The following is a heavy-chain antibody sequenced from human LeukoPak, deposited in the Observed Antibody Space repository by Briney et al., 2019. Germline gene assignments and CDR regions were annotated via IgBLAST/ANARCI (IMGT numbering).Heavy chain of an antibody. CDR3: AKDLDLRFPHYYYYYGMDV. CDR2: ISGSGVST. D-gene: IGHD3-3*01. CDR1: GFTFSSYA. V-gene: IGHV3-23*01. Sequence: GGTLRLSCAASGFTFSSYAMSWVRQAPGKGLEWVSAISGSGVSTSYAASVKGRFTISRYNSNNTLYLQMNSLRAEDTAVYYCAKDLDLRFPHYYYYYGMDVWGQGTTVTVSS. J-gene: IGHJ6*02.